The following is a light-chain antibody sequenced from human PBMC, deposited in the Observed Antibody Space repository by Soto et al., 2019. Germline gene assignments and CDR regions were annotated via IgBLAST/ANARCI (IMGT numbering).Light chain of an antibody. CDR3: QQRHMWPIT. V-gene: IGKV3-15*01. CDR1: QSVGSN. CDR2: RMS. J-gene: IGKJ5*01. Sequence: EIVMTQSPATRSVSPGERATLSCRASQSVGSNLAWYQQKPGQAPSLLIYRMSTRATGIPARFSGSGSGTEFTLTISSLQSEDSAVYYCQQRHMWPITFGQGTRLEIK.